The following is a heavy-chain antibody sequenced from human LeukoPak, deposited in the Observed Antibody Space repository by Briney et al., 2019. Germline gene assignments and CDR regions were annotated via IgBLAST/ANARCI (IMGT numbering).Heavy chain of an antibody. D-gene: IGHD3-3*01. Sequence: KPSETLSLTCTVSGGSISGYYWSWIRQPAGKGLEWIGRIYTSGSTNYNPSLKSRVTMSVDTSKNQFSLKLSSVTAADTAVYYCARDLRFLEWCDAFDIWGQGTMVTVSS. CDR1: GGSISGYY. CDR2: IYTSGST. J-gene: IGHJ3*02. V-gene: IGHV4-4*07. CDR3: ARDLRFLEWCDAFDI.